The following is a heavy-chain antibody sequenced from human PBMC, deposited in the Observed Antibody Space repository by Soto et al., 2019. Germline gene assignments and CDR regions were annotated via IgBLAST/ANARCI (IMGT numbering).Heavy chain of an antibody. Sequence: QVQLVQSGAEVKKPGSSVKVSCKASGDTDTNYVISWVRQAPGQGLEWMGGIFPKFGTTYSAQKLQDRLPITADESTSTLYMQLSSLRLDDTAVYYCEAEMTFGKLSVVWGQGTTVTVSS. V-gene: IGHV1-69*01. D-gene: IGHD3-16*02. J-gene: IGHJ6*02. CDR2: IFPKFGTT. CDR1: GDTDTNYV. CDR3: EAEMTFGKLSVV.